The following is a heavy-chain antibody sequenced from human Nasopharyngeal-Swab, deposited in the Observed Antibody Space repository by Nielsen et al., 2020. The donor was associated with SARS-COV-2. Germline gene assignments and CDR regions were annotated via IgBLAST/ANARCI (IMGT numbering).Heavy chain of an antibody. V-gene: IGHV3-30*18. D-gene: IGHD6-6*01. CDR1: GFTFSSYG. J-gene: IGHJ4*02. Sequence: LKISCAASGFTFSSYGMHWVRQAPGKGLEWVAVISYDGSNKYYADSVKGRFTISRDNSKNTLYLQMNSLRAEDTAVYYCAKSSSSAPYYFDYWGQGTLVTVSS. CDR2: ISYDGSNK. CDR3: AKSSSSAPYYFDY.